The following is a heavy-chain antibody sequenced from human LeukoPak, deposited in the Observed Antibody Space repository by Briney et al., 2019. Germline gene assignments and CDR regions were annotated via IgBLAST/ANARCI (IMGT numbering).Heavy chain of an antibody. J-gene: IGHJ4*02. Sequence: SQTLSLTCTVSGGSISSGSYYWSWIRQPAGKGLEWNGRMYTSGSNNYNPSLKSRVTISVDTSKNQFSLKLSSVTAADTAVYYCARDTAAYCSGGSCYYPDYWGQGTLVTVSS. V-gene: IGHV4-61*02. CDR1: GGSISSGSYY. CDR3: ARDTAAYCSGGSCYYPDY. D-gene: IGHD2-15*01. CDR2: MYTSGSN.